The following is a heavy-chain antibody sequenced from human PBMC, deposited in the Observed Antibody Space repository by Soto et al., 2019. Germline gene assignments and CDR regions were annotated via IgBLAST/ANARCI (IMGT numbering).Heavy chain of an antibody. D-gene: IGHD2-2*01. V-gene: IGHV4-34*01. CDR2: ISHSGST. CDR1: GGSFSGDH. J-gene: IGHJ5*02. CDR3: ARRYCSTTSCLAGFDP. Sequence: SETLSLTCAVYGGSFSGDHWTWIRQPPGKGLEWIGEISHSGSTNCNPSLKSRVTISVDTSKNQFSLKLNPVTAADTAVYYCARRYCSTTSCLAGFDPWGRGTLVTVSS.